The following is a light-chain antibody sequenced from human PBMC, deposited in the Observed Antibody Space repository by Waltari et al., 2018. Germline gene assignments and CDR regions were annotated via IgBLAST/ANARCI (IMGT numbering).Light chain of an antibody. V-gene: IGKV1-NL1*01. J-gene: IGKJ1*01. CDR3: QQYYSIPWT. CDR1: QGIYNS. Sequence: DIQMTQSPSSLSASVGDRVTITCRASQGIYNSLAWYQQKPGKAPKLLLYGASILESGVPSRFSGSGSGTDYTLTINSLQPEDFATYYCQQYYSIPWTFGQGTKVEIK. CDR2: GAS.